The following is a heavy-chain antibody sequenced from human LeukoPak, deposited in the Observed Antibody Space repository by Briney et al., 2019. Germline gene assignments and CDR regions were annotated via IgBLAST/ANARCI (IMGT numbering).Heavy chain of an antibody. D-gene: IGHD6-13*01. J-gene: IGHJ4*02. Sequence: GGSLRLSCAASGFTFSIYSMNWVRQAPGKGLEWVSSISSSSSYIYYADSVKGRFTISRDNAKNSLYLQMNSLRAEDTAVYYCARVLLAAAGTIDYWGQGTLVTVSS. CDR1: GFTFSIYS. CDR2: ISSSSSYI. CDR3: ARVLLAAAGTIDY. V-gene: IGHV3-21*01.